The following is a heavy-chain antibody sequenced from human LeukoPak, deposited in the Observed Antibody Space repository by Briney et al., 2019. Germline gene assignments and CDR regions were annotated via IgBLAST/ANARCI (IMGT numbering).Heavy chain of an antibody. J-gene: IGHJ4*02. CDR1: GFTFSGHG. V-gene: IGHV3-23*01. CDR2: ISGSGDNT. D-gene: IGHD3-10*01. CDR3: AKVTYGSGTYGAFDY. Sequence: GGSLRPSCAASGFTFSGHGMSWVRQAPGKGLEWVSTISGSGDNTYYADSVKGRFTISRDNSKNTLYLQMNSLRAGDTAVYYCAKVTYGSGTYGAFDYWGQGTLVTVSS.